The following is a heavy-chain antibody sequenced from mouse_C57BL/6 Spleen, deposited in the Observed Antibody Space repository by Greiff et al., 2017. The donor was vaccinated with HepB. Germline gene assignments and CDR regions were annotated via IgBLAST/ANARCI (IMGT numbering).Heavy chain of an antibody. CDR1: GYTFTSYW. D-gene: IGHD2-1*01. CDR3: ARMGNYVYYAMDY. J-gene: IGHJ4*01. V-gene: IGHV1-69*01. CDR2: IDPSDSYT. Sequence: QVQLQQSGAELVMPGASVKLSCKASGYTFTSYWMHWVKQRPGQGLEWIGEIDPSDSYTNYNQKFKGKSTLTVDKSSSTAYMQLSSLTSEDSAVYYCARMGNYVYYAMDYWGQVTSVTVSS.